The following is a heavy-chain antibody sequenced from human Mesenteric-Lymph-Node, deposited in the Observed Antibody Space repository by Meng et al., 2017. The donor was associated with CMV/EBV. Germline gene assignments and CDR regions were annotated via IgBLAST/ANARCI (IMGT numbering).Heavy chain of an antibody. V-gene: IGHV3-49*04. CDR3: TRGGWELLENWFDP. CDR2: IRSKAYGGTT. D-gene: IGHD1-26*01. Sequence: GESLKISCPASGFTFGDYAMSWVRQAPGQGLEWVGFIRSKAYGGTTEYAASVKGRFTISRDDSKSIAYLQMNSLKTEDTAVYYCTRGGWELLENWFDPWGQGTLVTVSS. J-gene: IGHJ5*02. CDR1: GFTFGDYA.